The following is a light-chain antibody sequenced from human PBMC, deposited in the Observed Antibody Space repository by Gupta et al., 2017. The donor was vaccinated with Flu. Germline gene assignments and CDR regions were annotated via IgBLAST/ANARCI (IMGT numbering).Light chain of an antibody. Sequence: EIVMTQSPDSLPASLGERATINCKSSQKLLYSSNTTNYLAWNHQQARQPAKLLSVWASTRASSVPDRCSGSGSWTAFTTTISSLQAEDVAFYSQQQDYTTPITFGQGTRLE. CDR1: QKLLYSSNTTNY. V-gene: IGKV4-1*01. CDR3: QQDYTTPIT. J-gene: IGKJ5*01. CDR2: WAS.